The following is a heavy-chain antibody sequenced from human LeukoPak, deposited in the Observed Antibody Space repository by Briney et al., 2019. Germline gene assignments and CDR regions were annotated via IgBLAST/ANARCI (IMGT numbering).Heavy chain of an antibody. CDR3: ARDFNREWADYFDY. CDR2: ISSSSSYI. V-gene: IGHV3-21*01. D-gene: IGHD3-3*01. J-gene: IGHJ4*02. CDR1: GFTFSSYS. Sequence: PGGSLRLSCAASGFTFSSYSMNWVRQAPGKGLEWVSSISSSSSYIYYADSVKGRFTISRDNAKNSLYLQMNSLRAEDTAVYYCARDFNREWADYFDYWGQGTLVTVSS.